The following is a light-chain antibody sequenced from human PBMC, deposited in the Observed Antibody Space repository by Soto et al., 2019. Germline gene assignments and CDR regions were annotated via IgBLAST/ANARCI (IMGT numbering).Light chain of an antibody. V-gene: IGKV1-39*01. CDR1: QRITTY. CDR2: TSG. Sequence: IPMTQSPSSLSASVGDRVTITCRASQRITTYLNWYQQKPGNAPKLLITTSGTLQRGVPSRFSGSGSGTDFTLTITSLQREDFATYFCQPTYSTPYTFGQGTKLEIK. CDR3: QPTYSTPYT. J-gene: IGKJ2*01.